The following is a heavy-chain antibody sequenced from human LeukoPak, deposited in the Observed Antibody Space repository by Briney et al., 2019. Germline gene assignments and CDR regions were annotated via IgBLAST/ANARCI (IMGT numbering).Heavy chain of an antibody. CDR3: AKGVDIVVIVSALDY. D-gene: IGHD2-15*01. CDR1: GFTFSSYA. CDR2: ISGSGVGT. Sequence: GGSLRLSCAASGFTFSSYAMSWVRQAPGKGLEWVSAISGSGVGTYYADSVKGRFTISRDNSKNMLYPQMNSLRAEDTAVYYCAKGVDIVVIVSALDYRGQGTLVTVSS. V-gene: IGHV3-23*01. J-gene: IGHJ4*02.